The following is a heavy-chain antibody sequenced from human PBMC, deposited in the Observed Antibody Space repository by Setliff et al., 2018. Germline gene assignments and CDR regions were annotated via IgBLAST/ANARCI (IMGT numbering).Heavy chain of an antibody. CDR2: INWDGRTT. V-gene: IGHV3-20*04. D-gene: IGHD3-3*01. CDR1: GFRFNGHG. Sequence: GSLRLSCAASGFRFNGHGMNWVRQAPGKGLEWVSTINWDGRTTGYTDSVKGRFTISRDNAKNSLYLQMNSLRAEDTAVYYCAKDPQIRFLEWLSRVYFDYWGQGTLVTVSS. J-gene: IGHJ4*02. CDR3: AKDPQIRFLEWLSRVYFDY.